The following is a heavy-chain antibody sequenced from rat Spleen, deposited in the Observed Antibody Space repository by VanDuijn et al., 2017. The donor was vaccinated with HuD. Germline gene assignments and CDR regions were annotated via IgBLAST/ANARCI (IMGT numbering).Heavy chain of an antibody. Sequence: EVQLAESGGGLVQPGRSMKLSCAASGFTFSNYDMAWVRQAPTKGLEWVASISYDGSSTYYRDSVKGRFTISRDNAKSTLYLQMDSLRSEDTATYYCTRHSYYSGDYFDYWGQGVMVTVSS. CDR2: ISYDGSST. D-gene: IGHD1-1*01. V-gene: IGHV5-25*01. J-gene: IGHJ2*01. CDR1: GFTFSNYD. CDR3: TRHSYYSGDYFDY.